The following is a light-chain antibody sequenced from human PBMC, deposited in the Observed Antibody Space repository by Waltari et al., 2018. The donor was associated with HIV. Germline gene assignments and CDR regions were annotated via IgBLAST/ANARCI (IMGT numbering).Light chain of an antibody. CDR2: DVS. J-gene: IGLJ2*01. CDR1: SSDVGGYNY. V-gene: IGLV2-14*01. Sequence: QSALTQPASVSGSPGQSITISCTGTSSDVGGYNYVSWYQQHPGKAPKLMIYDVSNLPSGFSNRFCGSKSGNTASLTISGLQAEDEADYYCSSYTSSSTLVVFGGGTKLTVL. CDR3: SSYTSSSTLVV.